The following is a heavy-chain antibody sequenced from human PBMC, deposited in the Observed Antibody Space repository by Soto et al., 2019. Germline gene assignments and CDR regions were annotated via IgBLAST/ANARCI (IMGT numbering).Heavy chain of an antibody. CDR3: ARMNVDSYQYYYAMDV. Sequence: QVTLKESGPALVKPTETVTLTCTVSGFSLSTGKMGVSWIRQPPGKALEWLAHIFSDNGRSYSTSLQGRLTISKDTSGSQVVLSMTNVDPVDTATYYCARMNVDSYQYYYAMDVWGQGTTVTVSS. CDR1: GFSLSTGKMG. D-gene: IGHD4-17*01. CDR2: IFSDNGR. V-gene: IGHV2-26*01. J-gene: IGHJ6*02.